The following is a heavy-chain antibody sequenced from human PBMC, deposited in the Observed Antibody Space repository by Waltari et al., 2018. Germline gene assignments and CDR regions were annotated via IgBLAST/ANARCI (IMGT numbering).Heavy chain of an antibody. CDR3: ANNYGVPSYYYYYMDV. CDR2: VSPILGTA. CDR1: GGTFSSYA. J-gene: IGHJ6*03. D-gene: IGHD4-17*01. V-gene: IGHV1-69*14. Sequence: QVQLVQSGAEVKKPGSSVKVSCKASGGTFSSYAISWVRQAPGQGLEWMGGVSPILGTANYAQKFQGRVTITADKSTSTAYMELSSLRSEDTAVYYCANNYGVPSYYYYYMDVWGKGTTVTVSS.